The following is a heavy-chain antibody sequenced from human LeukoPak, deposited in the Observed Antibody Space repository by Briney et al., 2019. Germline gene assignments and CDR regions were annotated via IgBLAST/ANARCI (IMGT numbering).Heavy chain of an antibody. Sequence: PGGSLRLSCAASGFTFSSYDMSWVRQAPGKGLEWVSAISGSGGSTYYADSVKGRFTISRDNSKNTLYLQMNSPRAEDTAVYYCAKTLWELLVARAFDIWGQGTMVTVSS. CDR2: ISGSGGST. CDR3: AKTLWELLVARAFDI. D-gene: IGHD1-26*01. CDR1: GFTFSSYD. V-gene: IGHV3-23*01. J-gene: IGHJ3*02.